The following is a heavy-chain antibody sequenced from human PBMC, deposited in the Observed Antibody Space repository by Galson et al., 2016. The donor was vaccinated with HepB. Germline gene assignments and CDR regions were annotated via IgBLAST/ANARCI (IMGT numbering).Heavy chain of an antibody. V-gene: IGHV3-23*01. CDR2: ISGSGDT. CDR3: AKISVQYSYHYWGFDY. CDR1: GFTFSTYA. D-gene: IGHD5-18*01. J-gene: IGHJ4*02. Sequence: SLRLSCAASGFTFSTYAMSWVRQAPGKGLEWVSGISGSGDTKFADSVKGRFTISRDNSKTTLYLQKNSLRVEDTAVYYCAKISVQYSYHYWGFDYWGQGTLVPVYS.